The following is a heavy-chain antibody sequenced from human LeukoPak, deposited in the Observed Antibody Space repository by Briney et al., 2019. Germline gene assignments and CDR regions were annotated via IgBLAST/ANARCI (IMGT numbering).Heavy chain of an antibody. V-gene: IGHV3-23*01. CDR2: ISGSGGST. J-gene: IGHJ4*02. CDR3: AMVSISSGSYSAFGY. Sequence: PGGSMRPSCAASGITFSSYARSWLRQAPGKGLEWVSAISGSGGSTYYADSVKGRFTISRDNSKNTLYLQMNSLRANVTAVYYLAMVSISSGSYSAFGYCGPGSLVTVSS. CDR1: GITFSSYA. D-gene: IGHD6-19*01.